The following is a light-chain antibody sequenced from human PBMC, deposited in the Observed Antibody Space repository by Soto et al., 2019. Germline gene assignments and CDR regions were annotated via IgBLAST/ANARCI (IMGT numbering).Light chain of an antibody. Sequence: EIVLTQSPATLSLSPGERATLSCRASQDISSYLAWYQQKPGQAPRVLIYDASNRATGIPGRFSGSGSGTDFTLTISSLEPDDFAVYYCQQRSNWPLTFSGGTKVEI. J-gene: IGKJ4*01. CDR1: QDISSY. CDR3: QQRSNWPLT. CDR2: DAS. V-gene: IGKV3-11*01.